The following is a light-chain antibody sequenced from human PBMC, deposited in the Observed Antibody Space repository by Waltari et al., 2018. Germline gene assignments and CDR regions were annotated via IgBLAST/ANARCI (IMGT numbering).Light chain of an antibody. Sequence: SYELTQPPSVSVSPGQTATITCSGDKLGDKYACWYQQKPGQSPMLVIYQDNKLPSGIPERFSGSNSGNTATLTISGTQAIDEADYYCQARDSGTAYVFGTGTRVTVL. V-gene: IGLV3-1*01. CDR2: QDN. CDR1: KLGDKY. CDR3: QARDSGTAYV. J-gene: IGLJ1*01.